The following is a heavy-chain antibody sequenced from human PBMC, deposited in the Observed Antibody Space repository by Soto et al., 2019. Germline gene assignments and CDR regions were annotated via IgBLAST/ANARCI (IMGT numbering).Heavy chain of an antibody. CDR1: GFTFSSYS. CDR3: AREDYGDYLGGY. D-gene: IGHD4-17*01. CDR2: ISSSSSNI. J-gene: IGHJ4*02. V-gene: IGHV3-48*02. Sequence: EVQLVESGGGLVQPGGSLRLSCAASGFTFSSYSMNWVRQAPGKGLEWVSYISSSSSNIYYADSVKGRFTISRDNAKNSLYLQMNSLRDEDTAVYYCAREDYGDYLGGYWGQGTLVTVSS.